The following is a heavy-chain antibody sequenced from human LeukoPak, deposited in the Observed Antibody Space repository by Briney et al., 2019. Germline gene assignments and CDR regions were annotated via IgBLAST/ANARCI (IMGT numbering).Heavy chain of an antibody. CDR1: GDSITGYY. CDR2: ISYSGST. CDR3: AKSNGYGLVDI. J-gene: IGHJ3*02. Sequence: SETLSLTCSVSGDSITGYYWGWIRQPPGKGLEWIGNISYSGSTYYSPSLKSRVTISLDTSRNQFSLKLNSVTAADTAVYYCAKSNGYGLVDIWGQGTMVTVSS. D-gene: IGHD3-10*01. V-gene: IGHV4-39*07.